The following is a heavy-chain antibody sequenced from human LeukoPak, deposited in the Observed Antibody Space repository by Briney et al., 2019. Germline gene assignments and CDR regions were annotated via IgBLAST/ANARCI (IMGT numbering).Heavy chain of an antibody. J-gene: IGHJ4*02. V-gene: IGHV3-23*01. CDR1: GFTFSSYA. CDR3: AKFGFCSSTSCPAPY. Sequence: GGSLRLSCAASGFTFSSYAMSWVRQAPGKGLEWVSAISGGGGSTYYADSVKGRFTISRDNSENTLYLQMNRLRAEDTAVYYCAKFGFCSSTSCPAPYWGQGTLVTVSS. D-gene: IGHD2-2*01. CDR2: ISGGGGST.